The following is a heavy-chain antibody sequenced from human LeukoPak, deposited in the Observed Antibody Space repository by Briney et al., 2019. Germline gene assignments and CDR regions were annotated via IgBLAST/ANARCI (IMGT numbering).Heavy chain of an antibody. Sequence: PSQTLSLTCTVSGGSISSGGYYWSWIRQHPGKGLEWIGYIYYSGSTYYNPSLKSRVTISVDTSKNQFSLKPSSVTAADTAVYYCARGPAYYYDSSGYCMDYWGQGTLVTVSS. CDR2: IYYSGST. CDR3: ARGPAYYYDSSGYCMDY. D-gene: IGHD3-22*01. J-gene: IGHJ4*02. V-gene: IGHV4-31*03. CDR1: GGSISSGGYY.